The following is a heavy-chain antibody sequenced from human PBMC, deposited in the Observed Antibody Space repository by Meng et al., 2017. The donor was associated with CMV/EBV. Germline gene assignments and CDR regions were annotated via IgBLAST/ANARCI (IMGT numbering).Heavy chain of an antibody. J-gene: IGHJ6*02. CDR3: AKDMIVGGMDV. Sequence: GGSLRLSCAASGFTFDDYAMHWVRQAPGKGLEWVSGISWNSGSIGYADSVKGRFTIYRDNAKNSLYLQMNSLRAEDMALYYCAKDMIVGGMDVWGQGTTVTVSS. V-gene: IGHV3-9*03. CDR1: GFTFDDYA. CDR2: ISWNSGSI. D-gene: IGHD3-22*01.